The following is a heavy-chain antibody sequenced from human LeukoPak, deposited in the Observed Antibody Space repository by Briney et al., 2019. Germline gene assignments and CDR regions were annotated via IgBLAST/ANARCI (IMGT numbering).Heavy chain of an antibody. Sequence: GGSLRLSCAASGFTFSSYEMNWVRQAPGKGLEWVSYISGSGSTRYYADSVKGRFTISRDNAKNSLSLQMNSLRAEDTAVYYCAKPEGNFWSGFDYWGQGTLVTVSS. CDR2: ISGSGSTR. J-gene: IGHJ4*02. CDR1: GFTFSSYE. V-gene: IGHV3-48*03. D-gene: IGHD3-3*01. CDR3: AKPEGNFWSGFDY.